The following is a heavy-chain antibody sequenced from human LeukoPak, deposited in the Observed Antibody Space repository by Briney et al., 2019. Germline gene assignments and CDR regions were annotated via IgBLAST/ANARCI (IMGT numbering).Heavy chain of an antibody. CDR1: GFSFSSYG. CDR2: ISSDGSDK. J-gene: IGHJ4*02. CDR3: AKGSATTVVTIDY. V-gene: IGHV3-30*18. D-gene: IGHD4-23*01. Sequence: GGSLRLSCATSGFSFSSYGMHWVRQAPGKGLEWVAVISSDGSDKYYADSVKGRFTISRDNSKNTMYLQMNSLRDEDTAVYYCAKGSATTVVTIDYWGQGTLVTVSS.